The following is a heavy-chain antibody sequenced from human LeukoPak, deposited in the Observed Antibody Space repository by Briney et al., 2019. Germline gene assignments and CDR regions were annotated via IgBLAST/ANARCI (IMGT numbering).Heavy chain of an antibody. J-gene: IGHJ5*02. Sequence: ASVKVSCKASGYTFTSYGLSWVRQAPGQGLEWMGWISAYNGNTNYAQKLQGRVTMTTDTSTSTAYMELRSLRSDDTAVYYCARQSRSRSLFHWFDPWGQGTLVTVSS. V-gene: IGHV1-18*01. CDR1: GYTFTSYG. CDR3: ARQSRSRSLFHWFDP. CDR2: ISAYNGNT. D-gene: IGHD2/OR15-2a*01.